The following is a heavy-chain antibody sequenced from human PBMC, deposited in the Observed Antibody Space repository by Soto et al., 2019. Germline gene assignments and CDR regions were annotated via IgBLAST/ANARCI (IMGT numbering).Heavy chain of an antibody. CDR2: ITPIFGTA. Sequence: SVKVSCKASGGTFTSYTISWVRQAPGQGPEWMGGITPIFGTANYAQKFQGRVTITADESTSTAYMELSSLRSEDTAVYYCARDLLYYFDFWGQGTLVTVSS. V-gene: IGHV1-69*13. CDR3: ARDLLYYFDF. CDR1: GGTFTSYT. D-gene: IGHD3-3*01. J-gene: IGHJ4*02.